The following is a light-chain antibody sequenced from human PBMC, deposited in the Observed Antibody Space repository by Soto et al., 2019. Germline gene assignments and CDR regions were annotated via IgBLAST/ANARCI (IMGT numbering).Light chain of an antibody. CDR1: SGHNSYA. V-gene: IGLV4-69*01. CDR2: LNSDGSH. Sequence: QPVLTQPPSASASLGASVKLTCTLSSGHNSYAIAWHQQQPEKGHRYLMKLNSDGSHSKGDGIPDRFSGSSSGAERYLTIYSLQTEDEADYYCQTWSTDIRVFGGGTKVTVL. J-gene: IGLJ3*02. CDR3: QTWSTDIRV.